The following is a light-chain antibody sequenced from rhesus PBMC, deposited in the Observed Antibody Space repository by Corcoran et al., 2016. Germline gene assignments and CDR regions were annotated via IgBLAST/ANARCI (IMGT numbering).Light chain of an antibody. Sequence: QAPLNQSLSVSRYPGKSVTTSCTATSSDIGGYNRVCWYQQHPGKAPKLMIYEVRKRPSGVSDRFSGSKSGNAASLTISGLQAEDAADYYCSSYASSSAFIFGAGTRLTVL. V-gene: IGLV2-13*02. CDR1: SSDIGGYNR. CDR2: EVR. J-gene: IGLJ1*01. CDR3: SSYASSSAFI.